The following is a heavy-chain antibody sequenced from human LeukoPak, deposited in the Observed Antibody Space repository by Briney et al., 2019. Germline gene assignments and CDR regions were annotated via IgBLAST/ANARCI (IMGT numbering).Heavy chain of an antibody. D-gene: IGHD1-26*01. CDR3: ARLKYGSPQH. J-gene: IGHJ1*01. V-gene: IGHV3-48*04. Sequence: GGSLRLSCAASGFTFSSYTMNWVRQAPGKGLEWVSYISSSSSTIYYADSVKGRFTISRDNAKNSLYLQMNSLRAEDTAVYYCARLKYGSPQHWGQGTLVTVSS. CDR1: GFTFSSYT. CDR2: ISSSSSTI.